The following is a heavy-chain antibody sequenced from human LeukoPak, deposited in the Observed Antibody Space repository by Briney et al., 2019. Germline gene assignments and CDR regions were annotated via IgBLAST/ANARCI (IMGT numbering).Heavy chain of an antibody. V-gene: IGHV3-21*01. CDR2: ISSSSSYI. D-gene: IGHD6-13*01. J-gene: IGHJ4*02. CDR1: GFTFSSYS. CDR3: ARDLRAAAGRFDY. Sequence: GGSLRLSCAASGFTFSSYSMNWVRQAPRKGLEWVSSISSSSSYIYYADSVKGRFTISRDNAKNSLYLQMNSLRAEDTAVYYCARDLRAAAGRFDYWGQGTLVTVSS.